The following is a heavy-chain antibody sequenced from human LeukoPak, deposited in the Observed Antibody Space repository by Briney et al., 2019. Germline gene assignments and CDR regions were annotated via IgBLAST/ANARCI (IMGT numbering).Heavy chain of an antibody. CDR1: GGSFDGYS. CDR3: ARRTGRKDAFDI. D-gene: IGHD1-1*01. J-gene: IGHJ3*02. V-gene: IGHV4-34*01. Sequence: PSETLSLTCAIYGGSFDGYSWSWIRQSPGKGLEWIGEINHSGSTNYNPSLKSRVTISVDTSKNQFSLKLSSVTAADTAVYYCARRTGRKDAFDIWGQGTMVTVSS. CDR2: INHSGST.